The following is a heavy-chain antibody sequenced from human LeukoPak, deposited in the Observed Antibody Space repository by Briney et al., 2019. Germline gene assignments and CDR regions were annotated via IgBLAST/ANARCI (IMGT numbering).Heavy chain of an antibody. Sequence: GGSLRLSCAASGFTFSSYAMSWVRQAPGKGLEWVSAISGSGGSTYYADSVKGRFTISRDNSKNTLYLQMNSLRAEDTAVYYCAPDVLRYFVWLPYDAFDIWGQGTMVTVSS. CDR3: APDVLRYFVWLPYDAFDI. J-gene: IGHJ3*02. CDR2: ISGSGGST. D-gene: IGHD3-9*01. CDR1: GFTFSSYA. V-gene: IGHV3-23*01.